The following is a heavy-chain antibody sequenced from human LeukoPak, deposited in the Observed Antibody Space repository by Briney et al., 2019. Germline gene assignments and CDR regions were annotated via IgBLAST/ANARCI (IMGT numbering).Heavy chain of an antibody. CDR2: ISGSGGST. J-gene: IGHJ5*02. Sequence: GGSLRLSCAVSGFTFSTYAMSWVRQAPGKGLEWVSSISGSGGSTYYADSVKGRFTISRDNSKNTLYLQMNSLRAEDTAVYYCARDRGYSYGYWFDPWGQGTLVTVSS. V-gene: IGHV3-23*01. CDR3: ARDRGYSYGYWFDP. CDR1: GFTFSTYA. D-gene: IGHD5-18*01.